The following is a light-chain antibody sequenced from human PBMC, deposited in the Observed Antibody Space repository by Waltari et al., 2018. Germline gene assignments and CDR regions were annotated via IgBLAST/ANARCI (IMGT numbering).Light chain of an antibody. J-gene: IGKJ4*01. V-gene: IGKV3-20*01. CDR2: GAS. CDR3: QQYGSSPLT. Sequence: ETVLAQSPGTLSLSLGDSATLSSRASQFFSRDYLAWYQQKPGPAPRLLIYGASSRATGIPARFSGSGSGTDFTLTITRLEPEDFAVYYCQQYGSSPLTFGGGTKVDIK. CDR1: QFFSRDY.